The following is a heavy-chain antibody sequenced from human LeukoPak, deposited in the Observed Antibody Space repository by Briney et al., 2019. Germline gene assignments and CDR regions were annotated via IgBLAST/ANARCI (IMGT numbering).Heavy chain of an antibody. CDR2: ISNSNSFI. CDR1: GFSFSSYS. J-gene: IGHJ4*02. Sequence: GGSLRLSCAASGFSFSSYSINWVRQAPGKGLEWVSSISNSNSFIYYADSVKGRFTISRDNTENSLYLQMNSLRAEDTAVYYCARDGGYSYGSDYWGQGTLVTVSS. V-gene: IGHV3-21*01. D-gene: IGHD5-18*01. CDR3: ARDGGYSYGSDY.